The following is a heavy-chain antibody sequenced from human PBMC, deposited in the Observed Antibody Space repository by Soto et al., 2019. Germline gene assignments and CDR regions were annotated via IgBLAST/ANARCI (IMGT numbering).Heavy chain of an antibody. D-gene: IGHD3-16*01. V-gene: IGHV3-48*03. J-gene: IGHJ3*02. Sequence: GGSLRLSCAASGFTFSSYEMNWVRQAPGKGLEWVSYISSSGSTIYYADSVKGRFTISRDNAKNSLYLQMNSLRAEDTAVYYCARDGGGGPTSGYAFDIWGQGTMVTVSS. CDR3: ARDGGGGPTSGYAFDI. CDR2: ISSSGSTI. CDR1: GFTFSSYE.